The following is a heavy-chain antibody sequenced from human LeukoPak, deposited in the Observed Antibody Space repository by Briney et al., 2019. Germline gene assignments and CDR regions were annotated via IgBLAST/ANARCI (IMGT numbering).Heavy chain of an antibody. CDR1: GFTVSSNY. Sequence: GGSLRLSCAASGFTVSSNYMSWVRQAPGKGLEWVSVIYSGGSTYYADSVKGRFTISRDNSKNTLYLQMNSLRAEDTAVYYCAKGRSGSYYGSWYFDLWGRGTLVTVSS. CDR3: AKGRSGSYYGSWYFDL. D-gene: IGHD1-26*01. V-gene: IGHV3-53*01. J-gene: IGHJ2*01. CDR2: IYSGGST.